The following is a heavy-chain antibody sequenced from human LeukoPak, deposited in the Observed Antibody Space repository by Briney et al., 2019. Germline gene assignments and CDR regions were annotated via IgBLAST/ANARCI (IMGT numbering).Heavy chain of an antibody. D-gene: IGHD1-26*01. CDR1: GFTFDDYA. Sequence: GGSLRLSCAASGFTFDDYAMHWVRQAPGKGLEWVSGISWNSGSIGYADSVKGRFTISRDNAKNSLYLQMNSLRAEDTALYYCAKGGELDPFDYWGQGTLVTVSS. V-gene: IGHV3-9*01. CDR3: AKGGELDPFDY. CDR2: ISWNSGSI. J-gene: IGHJ4*02.